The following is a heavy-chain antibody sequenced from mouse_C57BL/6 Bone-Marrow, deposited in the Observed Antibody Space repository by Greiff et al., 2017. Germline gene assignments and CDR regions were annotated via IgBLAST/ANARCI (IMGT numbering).Heavy chain of an antibody. D-gene: IGHD2-3*01. CDR3: SSFDGNYFDF. CDR2: IDPEIGDT. Sequence: VQLQQSGAELVRPGASVKLSCIASGFNIKDDYIHWVKQRPEQGLEWIGWIDPEIGDTDYASKFQGKATITSDTSSNTAYLQLSSLTSEDTAVYYCSSFDGNYFDFWGQGTPLTVAS. V-gene: IGHV14-4*01. J-gene: IGHJ2*01. CDR1: GFNIKDDY.